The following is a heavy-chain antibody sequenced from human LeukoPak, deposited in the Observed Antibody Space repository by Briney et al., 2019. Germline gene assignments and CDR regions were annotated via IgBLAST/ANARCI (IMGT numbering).Heavy chain of an antibody. CDR3: ARGAEIFGVVHYYYYMDV. Sequence: GGSLRLSCAASGFTFSSYSMNWVRQAPGKGLEWVSYISSSSSTIYYADSVKGRFTISRDNAKNSLYLQMNSLRAEDTAVYYCARGAEIFGVVHYYYYMDVWGKGTTVTVSS. J-gene: IGHJ6*03. CDR1: GFTFSSYS. V-gene: IGHV3-48*01. D-gene: IGHD3-3*01. CDR2: ISSSSSTI.